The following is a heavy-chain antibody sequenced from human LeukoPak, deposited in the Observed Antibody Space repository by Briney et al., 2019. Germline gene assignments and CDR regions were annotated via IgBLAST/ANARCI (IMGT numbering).Heavy chain of an antibody. V-gene: IGHV1-8*01. CDR1: GYTFTSYD. Sequence: ASVKVSCKASGYTFTSYDINWVRQATGQGLEWMGWMNPNSCNTGYAQKFQGRVTMTRNTSISTAYMELSSLGSEDTAVYYCARGTVTRFLNYYYYYYMDVWGKGTTVTVSS. D-gene: IGHD4-11*01. J-gene: IGHJ6*03. CDR2: MNPNSCNT. CDR3: ARGTVTRFLNYYYYYYMDV.